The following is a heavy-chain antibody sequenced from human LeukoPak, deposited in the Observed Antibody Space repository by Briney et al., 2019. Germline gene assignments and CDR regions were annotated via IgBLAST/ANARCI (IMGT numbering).Heavy chain of an antibody. V-gene: IGHV3-21*01. CDR2: ISSSSSYI. CDR3: AREGPNDYGDYEVY. CDR1: GFTFSSYW. Sequence: GGSLRLSCAASGFTFSSYWMHWVRQAPGKGLVWVSSISSSSSYIYYADSVKGRFTISRDNAKNSLYLQMNSLRAEDTAVYYCAREGPNDYGDYEVYWGQGTLVTVSS. D-gene: IGHD4-17*01. J-gene: IGHJ4*02.